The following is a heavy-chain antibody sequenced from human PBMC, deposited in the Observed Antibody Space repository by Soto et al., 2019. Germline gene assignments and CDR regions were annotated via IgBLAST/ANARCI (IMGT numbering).Heavy chain of an antibody. CDR3: AKDRSGGIAVAGTYYYYGMDV. V-gene: IGHV3-23*01. Sequence: EVQLLESGGGLVQPGGSLRLSCAASGFTFSSYAMSWVRQAPGKGLVWVSAMSGSGGSTYYADSVKGRFTISRDNSKNTLYLQMNSLRAEDTAVYYCAKDRSGGIAVAGTYYYYGMDVWGQGTTVTVSS. D-gene: IGHD6-19*01. J-gene: IGHJ6*02. CDR2: MSGSGGST. CDR1: GFTFSSYA.